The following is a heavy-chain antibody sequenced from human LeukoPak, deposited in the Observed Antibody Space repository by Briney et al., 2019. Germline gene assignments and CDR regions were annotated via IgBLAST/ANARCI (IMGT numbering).Heavy chain of an antibody. D-gene: IGHD5-18*01. CDR2: INGDASST. V-gene: IGHV3-74*01. CDR3: ARARGNTYGYFEY. CDR1: GLTLSGYW. J-gene: IGHJ4*02. Sequence: GGPLRLSCAASGLTLSGYWMHWVRHAPGKGLVWVSRINGDASSTSYADSVKGRFTISRDNAKSTLYLQMNSLRVEDTAVYYCARARGNTYGYFEYWGQGTLVTVSS.